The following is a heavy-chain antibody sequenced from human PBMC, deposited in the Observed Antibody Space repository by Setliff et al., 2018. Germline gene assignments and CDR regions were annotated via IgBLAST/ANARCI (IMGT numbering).Heavy chain of an antibody. D-gene: IGHD3-22*01. CDR1: GYTFTSYW. J-gene: IGHJ3*02. V-gene: IGHV5-51*01. Sequence: GESLKISCKGSGYTFTSYWIGWVRQMPGKGLEWMGIIYPGDSDTRYSPSLQGQVTISADKSITTAYLQWSSLRASDTAMYYCARTYDSSGYHDAFDIWGQGTMVTVS. CDR3: ARTYDSSGYHDAFDI. CDR2: IYPGDSDT.